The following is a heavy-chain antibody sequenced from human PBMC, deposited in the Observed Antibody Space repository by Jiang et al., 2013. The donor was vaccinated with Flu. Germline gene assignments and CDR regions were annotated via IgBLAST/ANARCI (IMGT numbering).Heavy chain of an antibody. D-gene: IGHD4-17*01. J-gene: IGHJ6*02. V-gene: IGHV1-69*04. Sequence: SCKASGGTFSNYAFSWVRQAPGEGPVWMGRIIPIFGHSKITHRRSRAESRLARTKYTSTVYMEMNSLRSEDTAVYFCARDLPGGDYLPNYNGMDVWGQGTTGHRLF. CDR2: IIPIFGHS. CDR1: GGTFSNYA. CDR3: ARDLPGGDYLPNYNGMDV.